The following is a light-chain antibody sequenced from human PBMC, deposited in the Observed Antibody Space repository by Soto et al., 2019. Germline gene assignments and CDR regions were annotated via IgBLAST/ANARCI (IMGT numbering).Light chain of an antibody. CDR1: QHITND. Sequence: DIQMTQSPSSLSASVGATVTITCRASQHITNDCAWYQQKAGRAPKCLILLASRLQTGVPSMFSGSGSGTEFTLTISSLQPEDFATYYCLHHNGYPPVFGQGTKVEIK. CDR3: LHHNGYPPV. CDR2: LAS. V-gene: IGKV1-17*01. J-gene: IGKJ2*01.